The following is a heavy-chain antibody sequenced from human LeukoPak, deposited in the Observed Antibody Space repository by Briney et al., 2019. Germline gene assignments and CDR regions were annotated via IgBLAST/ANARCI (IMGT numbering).Heavy chain of an antibody. Sequence: SVKVPCKASGGTFSSYAISWVRRAPGQGLEWMGGIIPIFGTANYAQKFQGRVTITADESTSTAYMELSSLRSEDTAVYYCARRGRLAGTTVASGAFDIWGQGTMVTVSS. CDR1: GGTFSSYA. D-gene: IGHD4-23*01. CDR2: IIPIFGTA. CDR3: ARRGRLAGTTVASGAFDI. J-gene: IGHJ3*02. V-gene: IGHV1-69*01.